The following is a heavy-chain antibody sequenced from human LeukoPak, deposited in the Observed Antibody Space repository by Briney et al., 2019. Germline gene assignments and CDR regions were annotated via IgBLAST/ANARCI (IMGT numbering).Heavy chain of an antibody. CDR1: GYTFTSYY. Sequence: ASVKVSCKASGYTFTSYYMHWVRQAPGQGLEWMGIINPSGGSTSYAQKFQGRVTMTRDTSTSTVYMELSSLRSEDAAVYYCARDLRGYSYYYGMDVWGQGTTVTVSS. J-gene: IGHJ6*02. D-gene: IGHD5-12*01. V-gene: IGHV1-46*01. CDR2: INPSGGST. CDR3: ARDLRGYSYYYGMDV.